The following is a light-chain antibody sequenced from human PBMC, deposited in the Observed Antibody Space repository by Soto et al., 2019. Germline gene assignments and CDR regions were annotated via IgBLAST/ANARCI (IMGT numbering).Light chain of an antibody. V-gene: IGKV1-5*03. CDR1: QGISSY. Sequence: NQLTQSPSARSASLGDRLTITCRASQGISSYLAWYQEKPGKAPKLLIYKASSLESGVRSTFSGSGSGTEFTLTISSLQPDDFATDYCQQYNSFSIPFGQGTRLEIK. CDR3: QQYNSFSIP. CDR2: KAS. J-gene: IGKJ5*01.